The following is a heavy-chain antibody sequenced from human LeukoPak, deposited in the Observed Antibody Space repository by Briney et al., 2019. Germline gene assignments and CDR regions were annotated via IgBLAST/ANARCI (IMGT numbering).Heavy chain of an antibody. CDR3: ATPHRGHVATPYYYGMDV. CDR1: GFTFSSYA. CDR2: ISGSGGST. D-gene: IGHD3-10*01. Sequence: PGGSLRLSCAASGFTFSSYAMSWVRQAPGKGLEWVSAISGSGGSTYYADSVKGRFTISRDNSKNTLYLQMNSLRAEDTAVYYCATPHRGHVATPYYYGMDVWGQGTTVTVSS. J-gene: IGHJ6*02. V-gene: IGHV3-23*01.